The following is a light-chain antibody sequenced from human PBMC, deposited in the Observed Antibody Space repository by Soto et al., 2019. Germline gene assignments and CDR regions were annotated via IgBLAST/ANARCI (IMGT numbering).Light chain of an antibody. CDR3: QQYNNWLWT. CDR1: QSISTF. CDR2: GAS. J-gene: IGKJ1*01. V-gene: IGKV3-15*01. Sequence: ETVLAQSPATLCFARGECSTRWSPASQSISTFLAWYQQKPGQAPRLLIYGASTRATGIPARFSGSGSGTEFTHTCGRLQSEDFAVYSCQQYNNWLWTFRQGTKVDIK.